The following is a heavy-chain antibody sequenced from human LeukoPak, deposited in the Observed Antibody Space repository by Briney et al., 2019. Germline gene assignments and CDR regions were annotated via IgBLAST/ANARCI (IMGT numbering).Heavy chain of an antibody. J-gene: IGHJ1*01. D-gene: IGHD2-15*01. CDR3: AKDIGTGYCSGGTCYSGYFQH. V-gene: IGHV3-9*01. Sequence: GRSLRLSCAASGFTFDDYAIHWVRQAPGKGLEWVSGISWNSDNIVYADSVKGRFTISRDNAKNSLYLQMNSLRPEDTALYYCAKDIGTGYCSGGTCYSGYFQHWGQGTLVTVSS. CDR1: GFTFDDYA. CDR2: ISWNSDNI.